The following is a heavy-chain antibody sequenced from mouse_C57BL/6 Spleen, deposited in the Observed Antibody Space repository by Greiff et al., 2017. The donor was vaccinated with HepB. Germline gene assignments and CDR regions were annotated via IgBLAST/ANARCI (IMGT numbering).Heavy chain of an antibody. CDR2: IYPNSGGT. CDR3: ARSLITTVGGYFDD. V-gene: IGHV1-72*01. D-gene: IGHD1-1*01. CDR1: GYTFTSYW. Sequence: QVQLQQPGAELVKPGASVKLSCKASGYTFTSYWMHWVKQRPGRGLEWIGRIYPNSGGTKYNEKVKSKATLTVDKPSSPAYMQLSSLTSEDSAVYYCARSLITTVGGYFDDWGQGTTLTVYS. J-gene: IGHJ2*01.